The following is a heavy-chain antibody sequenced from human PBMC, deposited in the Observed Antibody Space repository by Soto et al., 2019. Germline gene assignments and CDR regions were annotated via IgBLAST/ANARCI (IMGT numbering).Heavy chain of an antibody. CDR1: GDSVSSNSAA. J-gene: IGHJ4*02. D-gene: IGHD6-19*01. Sequence: PSESLSITCAISGDSVSSNSAAWNWFRQSPSRGLEWLGRTYYRSKWYNDYAVSGKSRITINPDTSKNQFSLQLNSVTPEDTAIYYCTRALSGSGPDSWGQGTLVTVSS. CDR3: TRALSGSGPDS. CDR2: TYYRSKWYN. V-gene: IGHV6-1*01.